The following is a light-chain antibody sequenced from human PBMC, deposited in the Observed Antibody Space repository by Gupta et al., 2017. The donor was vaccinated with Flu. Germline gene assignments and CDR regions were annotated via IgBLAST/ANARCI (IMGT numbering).Light chain of an antibody. CDR1: QSLLHSNGYNY. J-gene: IGKJ2*01. Sequence: DIVMTQSPLSLPVTPGEPASISCRSSQSLLHSNGYNYLDWYLQKPGQSPQLLIYLGSNRASGVPDRFSGSGSGTDFTLKISRVEAEDVGVYYSMQALQTPRTFGQGTKREIK. CDR2: LGS. CDR3: MQALQTPRT. V-gene: IGKV2-28*01.